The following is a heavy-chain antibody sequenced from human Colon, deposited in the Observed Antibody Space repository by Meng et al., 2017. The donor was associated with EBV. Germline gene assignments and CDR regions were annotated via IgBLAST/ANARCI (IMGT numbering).Heavy chain of an antibody. V-gene: IGHV3-30-3*01. CDR3: ARGKTGTNL. D-gene: IGHD1-1*01. Sequence: QVQLVESGGGVVQPGRSLRLSCAASGFIFSSYAMHWVRQAPGKGLEWVAVISYDGSNKYYADSVKGRFTISRDNSKNTLYLQMNSLRAEDTAVYYCARGKTGTNLWGQGTLVTVSS. J-gene: IGHJ4*02. CDR1: GFIFSSYA. CDR2: ISYDGSNK.